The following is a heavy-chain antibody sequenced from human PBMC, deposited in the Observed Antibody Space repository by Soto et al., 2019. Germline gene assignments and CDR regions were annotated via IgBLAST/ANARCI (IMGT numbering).Heavy chain of an antibody. CDR3: ARRLGYCTNGVCYRLGYNWFDP. J-gene: IGHJ5*02. CDR2: INHSGST. Sequence: PSETLSLTCAVYGGSFSGYYWSWIRQPPGKGLEWIGEINHSGSTNYNPSLKSRVTISVDTSKNQFSLKLSSVTAADTAVYYCARRLGYCTNGVCYRLGYNWFDPWGQGTLVTVSS. CDR1: GGSFSGYY. V-gene: IGHV4-34*01. D-gene: IGHD2-8*01.